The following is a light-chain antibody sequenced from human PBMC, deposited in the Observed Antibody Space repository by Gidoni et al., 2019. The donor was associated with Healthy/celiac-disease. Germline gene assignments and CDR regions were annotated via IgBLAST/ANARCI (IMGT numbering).Light chain of an antibody. CDR1: QSISIW. J-gene: IGKJ2*01. V-gene: IGKV1-5*03. Sequence: DIQMTQSPSTLSASVGDRVTITCRASQSISIWLAWYQHQPGKAPKLLIYKASSLESGVPSRFSGSGSGTEFTLTISSLQPDDFATYYCQQYNSYSPMYTFGQGTKLEIK. CDR3: QQYNSYSPMYT. CDR2: KAS.